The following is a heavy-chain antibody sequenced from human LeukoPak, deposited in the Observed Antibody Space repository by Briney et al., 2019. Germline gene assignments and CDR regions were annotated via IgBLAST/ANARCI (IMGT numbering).Heavy chain of an antibody. CDR3: ARAEQLDLFDY. CDR2: INTNNGGT. Sequence: ASVKVSCKASGYSFPGYYMHWVRQAPGQGLEWMGWINTNNGGTNYAQKFQGRVTMTRDTSINTAYMELRSLRSDDTAVYYCARAEQLDLFDYWGRGTLVTVSS. CDR1: GYSFPGYY. J-gene: IGHJ4*02. D-gene: IGHD6-13*01. V-gene: IGHV1-2*02.